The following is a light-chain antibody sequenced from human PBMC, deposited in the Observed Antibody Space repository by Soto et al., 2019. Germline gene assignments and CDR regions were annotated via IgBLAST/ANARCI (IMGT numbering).Light chain of an antibody. CDR1: QSVTSY. J-gene: IGKJ5*01. CDR3: QQRSNWPPLIT. Sequence: EIVLTQSPGTLSLSPGDGATLSCRTSQSVTSYLAWYQQKPGQAPRLLIYDTSKRATGIPDRFSGSGSGTDFTLTISSLQPEDFAVYYCQQRSNWPPLITFGQGTRLEI. CDR2: DTS. V-gene: IGKV3-11*01.